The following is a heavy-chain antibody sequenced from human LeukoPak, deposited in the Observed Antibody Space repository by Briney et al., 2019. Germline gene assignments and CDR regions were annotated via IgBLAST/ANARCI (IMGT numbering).Heavy chain of an antibody. J-gene: IGHJ4*02. D-gene: IGHD1-26*01. V-gene: IGHV3-23*01. CDR2: ISGSGGST. CDR3: AKPKDSGSFFDY. CDR1: GFTFGDYA. Sequence: GGSLRLSCTASGFTFGDYAMSWVRQAPGKGLEWVSAISGSGGSTYYADSVKGRFTISRDNSKNTLYLQMNSLRAEDTAVYYCAKPKDSGSFFDYWGQGTLVTVSS.